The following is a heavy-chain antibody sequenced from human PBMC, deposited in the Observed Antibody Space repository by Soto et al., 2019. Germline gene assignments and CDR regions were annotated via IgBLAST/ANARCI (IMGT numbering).Heavy chain of an antibody. V-gene: IGHV3-7*01. D-gene: IGHD3-22*01. CDR2: IKQDGSEK. CDR1: GFTFSSYW. J-gene: IGHJ5*01. CDR3: ASDYSSVSVIEVVMVDWYDS. Sequence: GGSLRLSCAASGFTFSSYWMSWVRQAPGKGLEWVANIKQDGSEKYYVDSVKGRFTISRDNAKNSLYLQMNSLRAEDTAVYYCASDYSSVSVIEVVMVDWYDSWGQGTLVTVS.